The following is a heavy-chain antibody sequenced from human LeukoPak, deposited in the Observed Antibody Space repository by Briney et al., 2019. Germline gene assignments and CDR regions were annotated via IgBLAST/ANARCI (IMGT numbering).Heavy chain of an antibody. Sequence: PGGSLRLSCAASGFTFDDYGMSWGRQAPGKGLELVPGINWNGVSTVYADSVKGRFTISRDNAKNSLYLQMNSVRAEDTALYYCARDTYAFGGVIGMDVWGKGTTVTVSS. V-gene: IGHV3-20*04. CDR2: INWNGVST. J-gene: IGHJ6*04. CDR1: GFTFDDYG. D-gene: IGHD3-16*01. CDR3: ARDTYAFGGVIGMDV.